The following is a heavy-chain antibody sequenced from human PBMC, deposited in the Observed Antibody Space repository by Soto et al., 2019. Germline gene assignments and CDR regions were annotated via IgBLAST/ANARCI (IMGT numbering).Heavy chain of an antibody. CDR3: ARERPDGSRLDP. J-gene: IGHJ5*02. Sequence: QVQLQESGPGLVKPSQTLSLTCTVSGGSISSGDYYWSWIRQPPGKGLEWIGYIYYSGSTYYNPSLQSRVXIXVYXSKNPFSLKLSSVTAADTAVYYCARERPDGSRLDPWGQGTLVTVSS. V-gene: IGHV4-30-4*01. D-gene: IGHD6-13*01. CDR1: GGSISSGDYY. CDR2: IYYSGST.